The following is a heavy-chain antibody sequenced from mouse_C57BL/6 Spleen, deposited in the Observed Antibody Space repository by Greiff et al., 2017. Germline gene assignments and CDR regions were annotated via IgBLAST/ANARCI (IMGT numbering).Heavy chain of an antibody. CDR2: INPSTGGT. CDR3: ARGHYSNSPWFAY. J-gene: IGHJ3*01. Sequence: EVQLQQSGPELVKPGASVKISCKASGYSFTGYYMNWVKQSPEKSLEWIGEINPSTGGTTYNQKFKAKATLTVDKSSSTAYMQLKSLTSEDSAVYYCARGHYSNSPWFAYWGQGTLVTVSA. CDR1: GYSFTGYY. D-gene: IGHD2-5*01. V-gene: IGHV1-42*01.